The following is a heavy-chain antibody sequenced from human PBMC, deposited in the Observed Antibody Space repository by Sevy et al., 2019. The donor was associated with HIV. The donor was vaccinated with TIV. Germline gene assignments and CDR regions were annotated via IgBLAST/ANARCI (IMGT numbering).Heavy chain of an antibody. CDR3: ARVVVVTSYLPYFDY. CDR2: IYYSGST. CDR1: GGSISSSSYY. D-gene: IGHD2-21*02. Sequence: SETLSLTYTVSGGSISSSSYYWGWIRQPPGKGLEWIGSIYYSGSTYYNPSLKSRVTISVDTSKNQFSLKLSSVTAADTAVYYCARVVVVTSYLPYFDYWGQGTLVTVSS. V-gene: IGHV4-39*01. J-gene: IGHJ4*02.